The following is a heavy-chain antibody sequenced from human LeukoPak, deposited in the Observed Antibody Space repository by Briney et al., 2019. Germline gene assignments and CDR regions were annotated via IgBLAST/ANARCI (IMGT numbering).Heavy chain of an antibody. CDR3: AQGRDTGRQYYFDC. D-gene: IGHD5-24*01. CDR2: ISSTGDNT. J-gene: IGHJ4*02. V-gene: IGHV3-23*01. CDR1: GFSFSSYD. Sequence: PGGSLRLPCAASGFSFSSYDMTWVRQAPPKGLEWVSAISSTGDNTFYADSVKGRFAISRDNSMDTLYLQMNSLRAEDTAVYYCAQGRDTGRQYYFDCWGLGTLVTVSS.